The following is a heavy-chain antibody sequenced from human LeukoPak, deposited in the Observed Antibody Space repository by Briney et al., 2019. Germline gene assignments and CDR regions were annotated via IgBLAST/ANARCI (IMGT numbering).Heavy chain of an antibody. Sequence: SQTLSLTCTVSGGSISSGSYYWSWIRQPAVKGLEWIGRIYTSGSTNYNPSLKSRVTISVDTSKNQFSLKLSSVTAADTAVYYCARDPGYYGSGLSNYFDYWGQGTLVTVSS. CDR3: ARDPGYYGSGLSNYFDY. CDR2: IYTSGST. J-gene: IGHJ4*02. V-gene: IGHV4-61*02. CDR1: GGSISSGSYY. D-gene: IGHD3-10*01.